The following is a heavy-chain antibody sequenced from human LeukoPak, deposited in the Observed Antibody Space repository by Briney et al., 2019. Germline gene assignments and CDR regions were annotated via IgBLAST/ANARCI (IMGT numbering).Heavy chain of an antibody. CDR3: VRDRGTYRPIDY. Sequence: GGSLRLSCAASAFSLNAYNMNWVRQAPGKGLEWVSSISYTGTYIYYADSVKGRFTISRDNAQNSLYLQMNSLRAEDTAIYYCVRDRGTYRPIDYWGQGTLVTVPS. CDR1: AFSLNAYN. D-gene: IGHD1-26*01. V-gene: IGHV3-21*04. J-gene: IGHJ4*02. CDR2: ISYTGTYI.